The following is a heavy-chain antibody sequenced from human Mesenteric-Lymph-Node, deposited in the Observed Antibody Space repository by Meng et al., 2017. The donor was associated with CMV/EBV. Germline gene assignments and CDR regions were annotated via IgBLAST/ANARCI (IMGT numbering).Heavy chain of an antibody. V-gene: IGHV1-69*10. Sequence: SVKVSCKASGGTFSSYGFSWVRQAPGQGLEWMGGVLPISGMANYAQKFQGRVTITADKFTTTTYVELSNLRSEDTAVYYCAVGVDSYYYYGMDVWGQGTTVTVSS. CDR3: AVGVDSYYYYGMDV. J-gene: IGHJ6*02. CDR1: GGTFSSYG. D-gene: IGHD3-3*01. CDR2: VLPISGMA.